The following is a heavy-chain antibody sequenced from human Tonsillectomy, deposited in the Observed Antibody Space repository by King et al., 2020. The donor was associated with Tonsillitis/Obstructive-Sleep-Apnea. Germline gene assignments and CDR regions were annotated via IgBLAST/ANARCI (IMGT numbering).Heavy chain of an antibody. D-gene: IGHD3-22*01. V-gene: IGHV5-51*03. Sequence: QLVQSGAEVKKPGESLKISCRASGYTFTNYWIGWVRQMPGEGLEWMGSIYPGDSDTRYSPSFQGQVTISADKSFSTAYVQWSSLKASDTAMYYCARRGRGYDGSRYYYLREVDFWGPGTLVTVSS. CDR3: ARRGRGYDGSRYYYLREVDF. CDR2: IYPGDSDT. CDR1: GYTFTNYW. J-gene: IGHJ4*02.